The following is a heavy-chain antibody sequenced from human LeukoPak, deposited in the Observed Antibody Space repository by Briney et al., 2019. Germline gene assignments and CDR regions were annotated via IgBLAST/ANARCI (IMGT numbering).Heavy chain of an antibody. CDR2: ISGSGGST. CDR1: GFTFSNYA. Sequence: GGSLRLSCAASGFTFSNYAMSWVRQAPGKGLEWVSAISGSGGSTYYADSVKGRFTISRDNSKNTLYLQMNSLRAEDTAVYYCAKVDGSGSYSMEYFQHWGQGTLVTVSS. J-gene: IGHJ1*01. V-gene: IGHV3-23*01. CDR3: AKVDGSGSYSMEYFQH. D-gene: IGHD3-10*01.